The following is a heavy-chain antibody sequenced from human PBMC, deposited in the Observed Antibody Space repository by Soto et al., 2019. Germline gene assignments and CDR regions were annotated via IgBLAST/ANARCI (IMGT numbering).Heavy chain of an antibody. CDR2: MRANSGDT. CDR1: GDTFTNFD. D-gene: IGHD3-3*02. V-gene: IGHV1-8*01. J-gene: IGHJ5*02. Sequence: QVQLVQPGAEVRKPGASVKVSCKASGDTFTNFDFNWVRQPTGQGLEWIGWMRANSGDTGYAQKFQGRVSMTRDTSMSTAYMELSSLRAEDTAVYYCARYIYGQGFKAWGQGTLVFVSS. CDR3: ARYIYGQGFKA.